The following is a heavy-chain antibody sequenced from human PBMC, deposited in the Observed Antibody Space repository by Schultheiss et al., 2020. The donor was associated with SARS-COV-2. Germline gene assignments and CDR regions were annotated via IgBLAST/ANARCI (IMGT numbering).Heavy chain of an antibody. CDR3: AKEVHQDAAMGLHFDS. J-gene: IGHJ4*02. CDR1: GFTFSSYA. V-gene: IGHV3-9*03. D-gene: IGHD5-18*01. CDR2: ISWNGAGI. Sequence: GGSLRLSCAASGFTFSSYAMSWVRQAPGRGLEWVSRISWNGAGIDYADSVKGRFTISRDNDKNSLYLQMNSLRPEDMALYFCAKEVHQDAAMGLHFDSWGRGTLVTVSS.